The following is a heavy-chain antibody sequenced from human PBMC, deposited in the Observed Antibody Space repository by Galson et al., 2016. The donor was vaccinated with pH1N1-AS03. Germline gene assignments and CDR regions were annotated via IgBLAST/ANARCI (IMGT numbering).Heavy chain of an antibody. CDR1: GDTFSNYA. CDR2: IHPIFGTP. J-gene: IGHJ4*02. V-gene: IGHV1-69*13. D-gene: IGHD3-22*01. CDR3: ARDRHYDSSGRFYYESEH. Sequence: SVKVSCKASGDTFSNYAISWMRQAPGQGLEWMGGIHPIFGTPSYAQKFQGRLTVTADDSTSAAYMELSSLTSEDTAMYHCARDRHYDSSGRFYYESEHWGQGTLVIVSS.